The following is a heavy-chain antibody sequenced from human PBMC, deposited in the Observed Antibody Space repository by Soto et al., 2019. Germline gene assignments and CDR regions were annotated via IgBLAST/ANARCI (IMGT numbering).Heavy chain of an antibody. J-gene: IGHJ4*02. CDR1: GFSFSSYA. CDR2: FSDGGSNT. Sequence: EVQLLESGGGLVQPGGSLRLSCAASGFSFSSYAMTWVRQAPGKGLECVSAFSDGGSNTYYTDSVKGRFTISRDNSKNTLFLQMNRLRAEDTGVYYCAILHSSSWYTGYYFDYWGQGTLVTVSS. V-gene: IGHV3-23*01. CDR3: AILHSSSWYTGYYFDY. D-gene: IGHD6-13*01.